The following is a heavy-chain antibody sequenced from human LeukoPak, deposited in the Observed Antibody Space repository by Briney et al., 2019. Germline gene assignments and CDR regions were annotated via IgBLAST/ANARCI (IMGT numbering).Heavy chain of an antibody. J-gene: IGHJ3*02. Sequence: GASVKVSCKASGYTFTSYAIHWVRQAPGQRLEWMGWINVGNGNTKYSQKFQGRVTITRDTSASTAYMELSSLRSEDTAVYYCALIVATLDDAFDIWGQGTRVTVSS. D-gene: IGHD5-12*01. CDR1: GYTFTSYA. V-gene: IGHV1-3*01. CDR2: INVGNGNT. CDR3: ALIVATLDDAFDI.